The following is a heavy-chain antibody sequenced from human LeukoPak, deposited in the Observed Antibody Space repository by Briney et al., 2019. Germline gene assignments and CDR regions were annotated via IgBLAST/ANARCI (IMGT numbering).Heavy chain of an antibody. V-gene: IGHV1-46*01. J-gene: IGHJ4*02. D-gene: IGHD3-22*01. Sequence: ASVKVPCKASGYTFTSYYMHWVRQAPGQGLEWVGIINPSGGSTSYAQKFQGRVTISVDKSKNQFSLKLSSVTAADTAVYYCARDSRGSSVYYYDSSGILDYWGQGTLVTVSS. CDR3: ARDSRGSSVYYYDSSGILDY. CDR2: INPSGGST. CDR1: GYTFTSYY.